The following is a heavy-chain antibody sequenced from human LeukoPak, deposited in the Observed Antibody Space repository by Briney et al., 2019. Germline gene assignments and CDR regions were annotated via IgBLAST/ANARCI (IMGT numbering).Heavy chain of an antibody. Sequence: ASVKVSCKASGGTFSSYAISWVRQAPGQGLEWMGGIIPIFGTANYAQKFQGRATITADESTSTAYMELSSLRSEDTAVYYCARDRRDYDFWSGYYPYYYYYYGMDVWGQGTTVTVSS. D-gene: IGHD3-3*01. J-gene: IGHJ6*02. CDR1: GGTFSSYA. CDR2: IIPIFGTA. CDR3: ARDRRDYDFWSGYYPYYYYYYGMDV. V-gene: IGHV1-69*13.